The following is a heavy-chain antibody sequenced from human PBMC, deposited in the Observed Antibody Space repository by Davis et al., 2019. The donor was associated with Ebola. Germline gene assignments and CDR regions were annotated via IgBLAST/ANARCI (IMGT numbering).Heavy chain of an antibody. CDR2: ISAYNGNT. D-gene: IGHD2-2*02. J-gene: IGHJ5*02. Sequence: ASVKVSCKASGGTFSSYAISWVRQAPGQGLEWMGWISAYNGNTNYAQKLQGRVTMTTDTSTSTAYMELRSLRSDDTAVYYCARWAEIVVVPAAIFGWWFDPWGQGTLVTVSS. CDR3: ARWAEIVVVPAAIFGWWFDP. V-gene: IGHV1-18*01. CDR1: GGTFSSYA.